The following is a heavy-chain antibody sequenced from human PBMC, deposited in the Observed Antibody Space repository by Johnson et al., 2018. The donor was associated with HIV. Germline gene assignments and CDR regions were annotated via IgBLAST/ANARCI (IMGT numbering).Heavy chain of an antibody. Sequence: QVQLVESGGGLVKPGGSLRLSCAASGFTFSDYYMSWIRQAPGKGLEWVSYISNSGRSIYYADSVRGRFTMSRKHAKSSVYLQMNSLRAEDTAVYYCARGAWSYCGGDCYGYPPDAFDIWGQGTMVTVSS. J-gene: IGHJ3*02. CDR2: ISNSGRSI. D-gene: IGHD2-21*02. CDR1: GFTFSDYY. V-gene: IGHV3-11*04. CDR3: ARGAWSYCGGDCYGYPPDAFDI.